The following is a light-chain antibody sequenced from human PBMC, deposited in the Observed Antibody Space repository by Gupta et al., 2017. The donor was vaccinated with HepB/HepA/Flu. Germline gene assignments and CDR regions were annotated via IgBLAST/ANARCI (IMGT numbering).Light chain of an antibody. J-gene: IGKJ4*01. CDR1: ESVNRN. Sequence: EIVMTQSPATLSVSPGERATLSCRGSESVNRNLAWYQQKPGQGPRLLIYGASTRATGIPARFSGTGSGTEFTLTISSLQPEDFAVYYCQQYNNWPPLTFGGGTKVEIK. CDR3: QQYNNWPPLT. V-gene: IGKV3-15*01. CDR2: GAS.